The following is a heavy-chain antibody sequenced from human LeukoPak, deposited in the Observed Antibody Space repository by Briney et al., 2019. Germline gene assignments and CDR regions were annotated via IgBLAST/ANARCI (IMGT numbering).Heavy chain of an antibody. J-gene: IGHJ6*03. D-gene: IGHD3-10*01. Sequence: ASVKVSCKASGGTFSSYAISWVRQAPGQGLEWMGGIIPIFGTANYAQKFQGRVTITADESTSTAYMGLSSLRSEDTAVYYCARDGGTMVRGVIPPGGYYYMDVWGKGTTVTVFS. CDR1: GGTFSSYA. CDR2: IIPIFGTA. V-gene: IGHV1-69*13. CDR3: ARDGGTMVRGVIPPGGYYYMDV.